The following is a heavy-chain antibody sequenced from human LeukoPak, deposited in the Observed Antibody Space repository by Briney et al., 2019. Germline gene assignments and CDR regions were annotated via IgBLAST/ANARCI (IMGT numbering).Heavy chain of an antibody. Sequence: SETLSLTCTVSGGSISIGSYYWSWIRQPAGKGLEWIGRIYTSGSTNYNPSLKSRVTISVDTSKNQFSLKLSSVTAADTAVYYCARVGLMTIDPWGQGTLVTVSS. CDR3: ARVGLMTIDP. J-gene: IGHJ5*02. V-gene: IGHV4-61*02. CDR2: IYTSGST. D-gene: IGHD3-9*01. CDR1: GGSISIGSYY.